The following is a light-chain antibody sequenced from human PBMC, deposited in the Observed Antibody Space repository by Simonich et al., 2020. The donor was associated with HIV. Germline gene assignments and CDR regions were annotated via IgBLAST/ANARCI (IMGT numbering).Light chain of an antibody. Sequence: EIVMTQSPATLSVSPGERATLSCRASQSVSSNLAWYQQKPGHSPRLLIYGASTRATGIPAMFSGSGSGTDFTLTISCLQPEDFATYFCQQSYSTPQTFGQGTKLEIK. J-gene: IGKJ2*01. CDR3: QQSYSTPQT. V-gene: IGKV3-15*01. CDR2: GAS. CDR1: QSVSSN.